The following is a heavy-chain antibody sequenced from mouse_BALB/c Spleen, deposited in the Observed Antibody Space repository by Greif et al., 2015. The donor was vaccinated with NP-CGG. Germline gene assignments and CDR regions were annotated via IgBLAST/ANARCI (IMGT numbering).Heavy chain of an antibody. V-gene: IGHV1-77*01. CDR1: GYTFTDYY. CDR3: ARKGVRRAVDY. D-gene: IGHD2-14*01. Sequence: QVQLQQSGAELARPGASVKLSCKASGYTFTDYYINWVKQRTGQGLKWIGEIYPGSGNTYYNEKFKGKATLTADKSSSTAYMRLSSLTSEDSAVYFCARKGVRRAVDYWGQGTSVTVSS. J-gene: IGHJ4*01. CDR2: IYPGSGNT.